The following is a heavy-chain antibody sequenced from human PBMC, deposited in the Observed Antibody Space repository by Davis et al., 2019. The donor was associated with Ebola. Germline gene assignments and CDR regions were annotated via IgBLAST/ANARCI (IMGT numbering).Heavy chain of an antibody. CDR1: GFTFSSYA. D-gene: IGHD3-16*01. Sequence: PGGSLRLSCAASGFTFSSYAMHWVRQAPGKGLEWVAVISYDGSNKYYADSVKGRFTISRDNSKNTLYLQMNSLRAEDTAVYYCARDNDYVWGAFDIWGQGTMVTVSS. J-gene: IGHJ3*02. CDR3: ARDNDYVWGAFDI. CDR2: ISYDGSNK. V-gene: IGHV3-30-3*01.